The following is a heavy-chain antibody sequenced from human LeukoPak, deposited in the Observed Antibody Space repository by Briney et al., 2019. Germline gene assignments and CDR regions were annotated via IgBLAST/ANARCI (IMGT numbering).Heavy chain of an antibody. CDR3: ATDKRGRYFDWLLYY. CDR2: FDPEDGET. D-gene: IGHD3-9*01. V-gene: IGHV1-24*01. CDR1: GHTLTELS. Sequence: EPSVKVPCKVSGHTLTELSIHCVRQARGKGLEGRGGFDPEDGETIYAQKFQGRVTMTEDTSTDTAYMELRSLRSEDTAVYYCATDKRGRYFDWLLYYWGQGTLVTVSS. J-gene: IGHJ4*02.